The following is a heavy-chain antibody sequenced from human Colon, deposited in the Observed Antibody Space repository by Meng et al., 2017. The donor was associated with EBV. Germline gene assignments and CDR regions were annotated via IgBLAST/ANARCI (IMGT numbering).Heavy chain of an antibody. CDR1: GFTLHSFW. D-gene: IGHD3-16*01. J-gene: IGHJ1*01. CDR3: ARVGDYAYKD. Sequence: LGVSGGRFVQPGVSQLRVFAASGFTLHSFWVPWGRKGPGKGLFWVSRINGDGISTSYADSVKGRFTISRDKAKNTLYLQMDSLRDEDTAVYYCARVGDYAYKDWGQGTLVTVSS. V-gene: IGHV3-74*01. CDR2: INGDGIST.